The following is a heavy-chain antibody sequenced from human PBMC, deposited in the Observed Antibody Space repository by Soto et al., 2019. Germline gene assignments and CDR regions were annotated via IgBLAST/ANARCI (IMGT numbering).Heavy chain of an antibody. Sequence: GGSLRLSCAASGFTFSSYSMNWVRQAPGKGLEWVSSISSSSSYIYYADSVKGRFTISRDNAKNSLYLQMNSLRDEDTAVYYCARVARPTYYFDYWGQGTLVTVSS. J-gene: IGHJ4*02. CDR1: GFTFSSYS. V-gene: IGHV3-21*01. CDR3: ARVARPTYYFDY. CDR2: ISSSSSYI.